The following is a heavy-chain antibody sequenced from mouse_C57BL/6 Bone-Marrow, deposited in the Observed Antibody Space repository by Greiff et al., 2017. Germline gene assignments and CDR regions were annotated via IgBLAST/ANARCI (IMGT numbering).Heavy chain of an antibody. D-gene: IGHD2-3*01. CDR3: ASDDGYYGWAMDY. CDR2: ICRGGST. V-gene: IGHV2-5*01. Sequence: VQRVESGPGLVQPSQSLSITCTVSGFSLTSYGVHWVRQPPGKGLEWLGVICRGGSTDYNAALMSRLSITQDNPTSQVFFKMNSLQADDTAVYYCASDDGYYGWAMDYWGQGTSVTVSA. J-gene: IGHJ4*01. CDR1: GFSLTSYG.